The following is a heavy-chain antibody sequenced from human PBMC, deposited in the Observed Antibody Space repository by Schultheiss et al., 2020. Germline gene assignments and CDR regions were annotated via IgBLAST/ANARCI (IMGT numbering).Heavy chain of an antibody. V-gene: IGHV2-5*02. D-gene: IGHD1-26*01. J-gene: IGHJ4*02. CDR3: ARYSGSFYYFDY. Sequence: SGPTLVKPTQTLTLTCTFSGFSLSTSGVGVGWIRQPPGKALEWLALIYWDDDKRYSPSLRRRLTITKDTSKNQVVLTMTNMDPVDTATYYCARYSGSFYYFDYWGQGTLVTVSS. CDR2: IYWDDDK. CDR1: GFSLSTSGVG.